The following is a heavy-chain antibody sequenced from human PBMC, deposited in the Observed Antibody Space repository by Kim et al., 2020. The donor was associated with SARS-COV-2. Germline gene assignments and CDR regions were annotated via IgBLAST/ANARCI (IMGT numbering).Heavy chain of an antibody. CDR3: SREGHEGGYLT. V-gene: IGHV1-3*01. CDR2: INAGNGNT. CDR1: GYTFTDYA. Sequence: ASVKVSCKASGYTFTDYAIHWVRQAPGHRFEWMGWINAGNGNTRYSQKLQGRVTITRDTSASTAYMELNSLRSEDTAVYYCSREGHEGGYLTWGQGTRVTVSS. J-gene: IGHJ3*01. D-gene: IGHD5-12*01.